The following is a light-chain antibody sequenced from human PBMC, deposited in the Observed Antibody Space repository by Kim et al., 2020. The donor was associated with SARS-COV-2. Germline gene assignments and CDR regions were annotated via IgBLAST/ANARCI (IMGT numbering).Light chain of an antibody. Sequence: DIVLTQSPGTLSLSPGERATVSCRASQSVSNNCLAWYQQKPGQPPRLLIYGASSRATGIPDRFSGSGSETDFILTISRLDPEDFAVYYCQHYGTSPLTFGGGTKLEI. CDR1: QSVSNNC. CDR3: QHYGTSPLT. V-gene: IGKV3-20*01. CDR2: GAS. J-gene: IGKJ4*01.